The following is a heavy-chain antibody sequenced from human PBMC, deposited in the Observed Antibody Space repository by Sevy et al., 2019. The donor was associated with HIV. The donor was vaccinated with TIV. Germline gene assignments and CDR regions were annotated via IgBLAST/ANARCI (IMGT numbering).Heavy chain of an antibody. Sequence: GGSLRLSCAASGFSFSSYGMHWVRQAPGKGLEWVALIWFDGSNSYYADSVKGRFTISRDTSKNTVYLQMNSLRAEDTAAYYCARDHEFYDYGDYGPTFFPDYWGQGNLVTVSS. J-gene: IGHJ4*02. V-gene: IGHV3-33*01. CDR1: GFSFSSYG. CDR2: IWFDGSNS. CDR3: ARDHEFYDYGDYGPTFFPDY. D-gene: IGHD4-17*01.